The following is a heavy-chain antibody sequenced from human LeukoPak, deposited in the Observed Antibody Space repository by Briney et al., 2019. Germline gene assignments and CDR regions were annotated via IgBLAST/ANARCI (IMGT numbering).Heavy chain of an antibody. CDR1: GFTFSTYA. CDR3: ARGGRGFDP. Sequence: PGGSLRLSCAASGFTFSTYAMHWVRQAPGKGLEWVAIISSDGSYEYYVDSVKGRFTISRGNSKSTLYLQMSSLKAEDTAIYYCARGGRGFDPWGQGTLVTVSS. CDR2: ISSDGSYE. J-gene: IGHJ5*02. V-gene: IGHV3-30*04.